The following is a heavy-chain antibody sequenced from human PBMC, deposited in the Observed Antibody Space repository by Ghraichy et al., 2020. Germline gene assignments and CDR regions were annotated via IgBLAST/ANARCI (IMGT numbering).Heavy chain of an antibody. CDR1: GGPISGYAYY. D-gene: IGHD3-10*01. J-gene: IGHJ3*02. CDR2: ISSSGAT. V-gene: IGHV4-61*02. Sequence: SETLSLTCTVSGGPISGYAYYWSWIRQPAGKGLEFIGRISSSGATNYNPSLKSRVAMSVDESRSQFSLKLSSVTAADTAVYYCARVAPSGRHHAAFDIWGQGAMVTVSS. CDR3: ARVAPSGRHHAAFDI.